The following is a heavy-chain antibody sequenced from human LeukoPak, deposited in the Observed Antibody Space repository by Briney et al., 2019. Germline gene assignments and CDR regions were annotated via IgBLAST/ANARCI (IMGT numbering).Heavy chain of an antibody. CDR2: ISGSGGST. Sequence: GGSLRLSCAASGFTLSSYGMSWVRQAPGKGLEWVSAISGSGGSTYYAYSVKGRCIISRGNSKNMPYLQMNSLRAEDTAVYYCAKGGLGWFGESSLVYYYYYMDVWGKGTTVAISS. CDR1: GFTLSSYG. J-gene: IGHJ6*03. V-gene: IGHV3-23*01. D-gene: IGHD3-10*01. CDR3: AKGGLGWFGESSLVYYYYYMDV.